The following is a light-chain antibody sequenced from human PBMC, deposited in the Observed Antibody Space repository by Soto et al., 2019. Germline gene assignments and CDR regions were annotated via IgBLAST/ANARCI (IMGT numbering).Light chain of an antibody. J-gene: IGLJ3*02. V-gene: IGLV2-14*01. CDR2: EVS. CDR3: SSYARSSSLVV. CDR1: SSDIGYYNY. Sequence: QSALTQPASVSGSPGPWITISCTGTSSDIGYYNYVSWYRQDPGKAPKLILYEVSNRPSGVSNRFSGSKSGNTASLTISGLQAEDEADYYCSSYARSSSLVVFGGGTKRTVL.